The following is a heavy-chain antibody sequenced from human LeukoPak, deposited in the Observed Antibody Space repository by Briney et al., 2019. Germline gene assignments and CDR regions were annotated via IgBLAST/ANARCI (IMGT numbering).Heavy chain of an antibody. CDR2: LYYSGST. V-gene: IGHV4-39*01. CDR3: ARHDAGGYCSGGSCYSGHFDY. CDR1: GCTISSSSYY. J-gene: IGHJ4*02. D-gene: IGHD2-15*01. Sequence: SETLSLTCTVSGCTISSSSYYWGWIRQPPGKGLEWIGSLYYSGSTYYNPSLKRRVTISVDSSKNQFSLKLSSVTAADTAVYYCARHDAGGYCSGGSCYSGHFDYWGQGTLVTVSS.